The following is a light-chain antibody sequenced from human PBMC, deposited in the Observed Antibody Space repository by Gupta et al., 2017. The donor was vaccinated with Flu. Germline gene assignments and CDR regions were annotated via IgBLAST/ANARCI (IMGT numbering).Light chain of an antibody. CDR3: ASYTTANTLV. V-gene: IGLV2-18*02. CDR2: EVT. J-gene: IGLJ2*01. CDR1: SNDVAAYDR. Sequence: QSALTQPPSVSGSPGQSVTISCTGTSNDVAAYDRVSWYQQAPGTAPKLMMYEVTNRPSGVPDRFSGSKSGNTASLTISGLQAEDEADYFCASYTTANTLVFGGGTKLTLL.